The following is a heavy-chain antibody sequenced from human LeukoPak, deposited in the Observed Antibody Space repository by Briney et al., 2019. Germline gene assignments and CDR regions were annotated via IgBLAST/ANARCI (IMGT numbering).Heavy chain of an antibody. V-gene: IGHV4-34*01. CDR3: ARGGTVTTAWYFDL. D-gene: IGHD4-17*01. J-gene: IGHJ2*01. Sequence: SETLSLTCAVYGGSFSDYYWNWIRQPPGKGLEWIGEINYSGSTNYNPSLKSRVTMSLDTSKNQFSLKLNSVTAADTAVYYCARGGTVTTAWYFDLWGRGTLVTASS. CDR2: INYSGST. CDR1: GGSFSDYY.